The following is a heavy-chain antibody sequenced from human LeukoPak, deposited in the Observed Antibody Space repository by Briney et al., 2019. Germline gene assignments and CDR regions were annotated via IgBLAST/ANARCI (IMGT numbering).Heavy chain of an antibody. V-gene: IGHV1-18*01. CDR3: ARDYHYYGSGSPFDY. D-gene: IGHD3-10*01. CDR1: GYTFTSYG. CDR2: ISAYNGNT. Sequence: GASGKVSCKASGYTFTSYGISWVRQAPGQGLEWMGWISAYNGNTNYAQKLQGRVTMTTDTSTSTAYMELRSLRSDDTAVYYCARDYHYYGSGSPFDYWGQGTLVTVSS. J-gene: IGHJ4*02.